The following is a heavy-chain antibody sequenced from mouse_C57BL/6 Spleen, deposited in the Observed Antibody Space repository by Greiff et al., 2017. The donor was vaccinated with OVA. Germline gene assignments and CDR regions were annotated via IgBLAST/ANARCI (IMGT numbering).Heavy chain of an antibody. J-gene: IGHJ1*03. Sequence: EVKVVESGGGLVQPGGSMKLSCAASGFTFSDAWMDWVRQSPEKGLEWVAEIRNKANNHATYYAESVKGRFTISRDDSKSSVYLQMNSLRAEDTGIYYCTSRSSLYYGSSYGYFDVWGTGTTVTVSS. CDR3: TSRSSLYYGSSYGYFDV. CDR2: IRNKANNHAT. CDR1: GFTFSDAW. V-gene: IGHV6-6*01. D-gene: IGHD1-1*01.